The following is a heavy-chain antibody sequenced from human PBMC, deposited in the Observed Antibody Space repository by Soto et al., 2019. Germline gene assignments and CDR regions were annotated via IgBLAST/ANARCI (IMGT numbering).Heavy chain of an antibody. CDR2: IKGSGDST. CDR3: AKDIVVVVAATFDY. D-gene: IGHD2-15*01. CDR1: GFTFSTYG. V-gene: IGHV3-23*01. Sequence: GGSLRLSCAASGFTFSTYGMSWVRQAPGKGLEWVANIKGSGDSTYYADSVKGRFTISRDNSKNTLYLQMNSLRAEDTAVYYCAKDIVVVVAATFDYWGQGTLVTVSS. J-gene: IGHJ4*02.